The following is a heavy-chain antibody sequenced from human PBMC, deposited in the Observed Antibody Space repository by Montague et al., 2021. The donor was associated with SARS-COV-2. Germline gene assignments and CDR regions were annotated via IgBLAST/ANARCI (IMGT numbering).Heavy chain of an antibody. CDR2: IFYTGST. CDR3: ARAQNICFIANCVNYFDL. V-gene: IGHV4-59*01. D-gene: IGHD2-15*01. J-gene: IGHJ4*02. Sequence: SETLSLTCSVSGGSISSYYWTWIRQPPGKGLQWIGYIFYTGSTNFNPSLKTRVSISLDASKNHFSLRLSAVTAADTARYYCARAQNICFIANCVNYFDLWGQGALVTVSS. CDR1: GGSISSYY.